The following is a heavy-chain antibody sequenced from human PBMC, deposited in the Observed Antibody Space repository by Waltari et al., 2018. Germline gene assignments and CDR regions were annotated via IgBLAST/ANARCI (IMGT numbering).Heavy chain of an antibody. J-gene: IGHJ4*02. Sequence: EVQLVESGGGLVQPGGSLRLSCAASGFTFSSYWLSWVRQAPGKGLEWVAKIKQNGSEKDYVDSVKGRFTIARDNAKNSLYLQMNSLRAEDTAVYYCARDGYSSSWYYFDYWGQGTLVTVSS. CDR2: IKQNGSEK. V-gene: IGHV3-7*04. CDR3: ARDGYSSSWYYFDY. D-gene: IGHD6-13*01. CDR1: GFTFSSYW.